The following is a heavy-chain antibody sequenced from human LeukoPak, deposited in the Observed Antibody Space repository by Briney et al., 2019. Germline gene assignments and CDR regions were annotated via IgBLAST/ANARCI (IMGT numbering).Heavy chain of an antibody. V-gene: IGHV3-21*01. D-gene: IGHD3-16*01. J-gene: IGHJ4*02. CDR2: ISSSSSYI. CDR3: ARDLGVFFDY. CDR1: GFTFSSYS. Sequence: PGGSLRLSCAASGFTFSSYSMNWVRQAPGKGLEWVSSISSSSSYIYYADSVRGRFTISRDNAKNSLYLQMNSLRAEDTAVYYCARDLGVFFDYWGQGTLVTVSS.